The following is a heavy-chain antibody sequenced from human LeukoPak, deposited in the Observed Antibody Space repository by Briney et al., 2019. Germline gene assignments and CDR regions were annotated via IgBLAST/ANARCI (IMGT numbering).Heavy chain of an antibody. CDR3: AKVGYGDLDH. CDR2: ISGSGEFT. D-gene: IGHD4-17*01. V-gene: IGHV3-23*01. J-gene: IGHJ4*02. CDR1: GFMFSSYA. Sequence: GGSVRLSCAASGFMFSSYAMTWVRQAPGKGLEWVSSISGSGEFTDYADSVKGQFTISRDNPENTVYLQMSSLRVDDTATYFRAKVGYGDLDHWGQGVLVPVSS.